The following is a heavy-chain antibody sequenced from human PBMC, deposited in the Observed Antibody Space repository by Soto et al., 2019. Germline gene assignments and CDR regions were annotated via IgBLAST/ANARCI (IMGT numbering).Heavy chain of an antibody. CDR3: AKDRGTAFFD. J-gene: IGHJ4*02. V-gene: IGHV3-30*18. D-gene: IGHD1-7*01. Sequence: QVQLVESGGGVVQPGRSLRLSYAASGFTFSNSGMHWVRQAPGKGLEWVAVISDDGSSKYYGDSVKGRFTISRDNSKNTLYLQMNSLRAEDTAVYYCAKDRGTAFFDWGQGTLVTVSS. CDR1: GFTFSNSG. CDR2: ISDDGSSK.